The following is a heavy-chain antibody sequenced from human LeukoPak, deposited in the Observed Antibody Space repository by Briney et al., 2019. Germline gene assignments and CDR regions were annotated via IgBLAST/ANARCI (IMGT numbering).Heavy chain of an antibody. Sequence: SVKVSCKASGGTFSSYAISWVRQAPGQGLEWMGGIIPIFGTANYAQKFQGRVTITTDESTSTAYMELSSLRSEDTAVYYCARGEMATVYFDYWGQGTLVTASS. CDR1: GGTFSSYA. J-gene: IGHJ4*02. CDR2: IIPIFGTA. D-gene: IGHD5-24*01. CDR3: ARGEMATVYFDY. V-gene: IGHV1-69*05.